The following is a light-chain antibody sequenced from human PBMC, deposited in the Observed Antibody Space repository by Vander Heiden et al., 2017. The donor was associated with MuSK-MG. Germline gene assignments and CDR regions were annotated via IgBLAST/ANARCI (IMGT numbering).Light chain of an antibody. CDR2: GAS. CDR1: QNIYAY. CDR3: QQSFTTPLT. Sequence: DIQMTQSPSSLSASVGDRVTITCRASQNIYAYVNWYQQKPGKPPKVLISGASSLQSGVPSRFSGSGSGADFNLTISSLQPEDFATYCCQQSFTTPLTFGGGTKVEGK. V-gene: IGKV1-39*01. J-gene: IGKJ4*01.